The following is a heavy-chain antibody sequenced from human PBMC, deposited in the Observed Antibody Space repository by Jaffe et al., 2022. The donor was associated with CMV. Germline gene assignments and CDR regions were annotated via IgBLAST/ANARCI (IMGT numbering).Heavy chain of an antibody. V-gene: IGHV4-39*01. Sequence: QLQLQESGPGLVKPSETLSLTCTVSGGSISSSSYYWGWIRQPPGKGLEWIGSIYYSGSTYYNPSLKSRVTISVDTSKNQFSLKLSSVTAADTAVYYCARREYIVVVPAAIDPWGQGTLVTVSS. CDR2: IYYSGST. CDR3: ARREYIVVVPAAIDP. D-gene: IGHD2-2*01. CDR1: GGSISSSSYY. J-gene: IGHJ5*02.